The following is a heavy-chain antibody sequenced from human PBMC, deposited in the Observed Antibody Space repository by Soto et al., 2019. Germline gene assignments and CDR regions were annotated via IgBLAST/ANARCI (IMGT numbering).Heavy chain of an antibody. CDR2: IDWDDDK. D-gene: IGHD2-2*01. V-gene: IGHV2-70*01. CDR3: ARTRLHCSSTSCYLDLLDY. CDR1: GFSLSTSGMR. Sequence: GSGPTLVNPTQTLTLTCTFSGFSLSTSGMRVSWIRQPPGKALEWLALIDWDDDKYYSTSLKTRLTISKDTSKNQVVLTMTNMDPVDTATYYCARTRLHCSSTSCYLDLLDYWGQGTLVTVSS. J-gene: IGHJ4*02.